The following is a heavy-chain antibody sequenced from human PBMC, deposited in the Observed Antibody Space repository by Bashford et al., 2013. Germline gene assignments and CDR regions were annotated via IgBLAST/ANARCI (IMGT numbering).Heavy chain of an antibody. CDR2: INPNIGNT. CDR1: AYTFTGYF. V-gene: IGHV1-2*02. Sequence: ASVKVSCKAAAYTFTGYFLHWVRQAPGQGLEWMGWINPNIGNTNYAQKFQGRVTMTRDTSISTAYMELSRLRSDDTAVYYCAREVERLRFDPWGQGTLVTVSS. D-gene: IGHD1-1*01. J-gene: IGHJ5*02. CDR3: AREVERLRFDP.